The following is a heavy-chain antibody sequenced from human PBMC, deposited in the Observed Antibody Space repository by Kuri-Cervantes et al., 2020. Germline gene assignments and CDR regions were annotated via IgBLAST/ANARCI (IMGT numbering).Heavy chain of an antibody. CDR3: ASDGAPGDRDL. Sequence: GGSLRLSCAASGFSFSSYVMYWVRQAPGKGLEWVAVIWYDGSNKYYADSVKGRFTISRDNSKNTLSLQMNSLRSEDTAVYYCASDGAPGDRDLWGQGTLVTVSS. CDR1: GFSFSSYV. V-gene: IGHV3-33*07. D-gene: IGHD7-27*01. J-gene: IGHJ4*02. CDR2: IWYDGSNK.